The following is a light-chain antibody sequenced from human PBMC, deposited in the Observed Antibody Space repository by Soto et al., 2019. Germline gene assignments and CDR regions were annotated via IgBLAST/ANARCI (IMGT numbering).Light chain of an antibody. CDR3: HQYDNLPYT. V-gene: IGKV1-33*01. J-gene: IGKJ2*01. CDR1: QDISNY. Sequence: DIQMTQSPSSLSASVGERVTITCQASQDISNYLNWYQQKPGKAPKLLIYDASNLETGVPSRFSGSGSGTDFTFTISSLRPEDIATYYCHQYDNLPYTFGQGTKVEIK. CDR2: DAS.